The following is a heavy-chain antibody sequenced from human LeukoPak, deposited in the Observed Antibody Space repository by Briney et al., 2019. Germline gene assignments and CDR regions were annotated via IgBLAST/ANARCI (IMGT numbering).Heavy chain of an antibody. V-gene: IGHV4-4*07. D-gene: IGHD6-19*01. J-gene: IGHJ6*03. CDR1: GGSISSYY. CDR2: IYTSGST. Sequence: SETLSLTCTVSGGSISSYYWSWIRQPAGKGLEWIGLIYTSGSTNYNPSLKSRVTMSLDTSKNQFSLKLSSVTAADTAVYYCASSSGWYGGNYYMDVWGKGTTVTVSS. CDR3: ASSSGWYGGNYYMDV.